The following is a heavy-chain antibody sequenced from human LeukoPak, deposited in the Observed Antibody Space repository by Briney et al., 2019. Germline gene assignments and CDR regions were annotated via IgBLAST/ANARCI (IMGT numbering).Heavy chain of an antibody. Sequence: SQTLSLTCAISGDSVSSNSAAWNWIRQSPSRGLEWLGRTYYRSKWYNDYAVSVKSRITINPDTSKNQFSLQLNSVTPEDTAVYYCARDLVVVPGAIVPFDYWGQGTLVTVSS. CDR1: GDSVSSNSAA. J-gene: IGHJ4*02. D-gene: IGHD2-2*01. CDR2: TYYRSKWYN. CDR3: ARDLVVVPGAIVPFDY. V-gene: IGHV6-1*01.